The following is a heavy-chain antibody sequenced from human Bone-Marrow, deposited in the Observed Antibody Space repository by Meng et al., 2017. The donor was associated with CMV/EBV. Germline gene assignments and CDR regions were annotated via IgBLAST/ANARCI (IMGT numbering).Heavy chain of an antibody. CDR2: IIPIFGTA. V-gene: IGHV1-69*06. J-gene: IGHJ6*02. CDR1: GYTFTTYY. CDR3: ARALGVVVVPAAIPPYGMDV. Sequence: SVKVSCKASGYTFTTYYMHWVRQAPGQGLEWMGGIIPIFGTANYAQKFQGRVTITADKSTSTAYMELSSLRSEDTAVYYCARALGVVVVPAAIPPYGMDVWGQGTTVTVSS. D-gene: IGHD2-2*01.